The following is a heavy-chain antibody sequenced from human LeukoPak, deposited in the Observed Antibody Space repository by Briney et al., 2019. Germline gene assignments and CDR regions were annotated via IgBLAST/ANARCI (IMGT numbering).Heavy chain of an antibody. CDR3: AADLGPHGDHDI. D-gene: IGHD7-27*01. V-gene: IGHV1-58*02. Sequence: SVKVSCKASGFTFPRSVMQWVRQARGQRLEWIGWIVVGSGNTNYAQKFQERVTITRDMSTSTACMELSSLRSEDTAVYYCAADLGPHGDHDIWGQGTMVTVSS. J-gene: IGHJ3*02. CDR1: GFTFPRSV. CDR2: IVVGSGNT.